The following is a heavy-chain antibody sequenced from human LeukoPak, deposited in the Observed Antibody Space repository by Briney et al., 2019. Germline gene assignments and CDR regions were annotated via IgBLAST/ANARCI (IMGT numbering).Heavy chain of an antibody. CDR2: INSDGSST. V-gene: IGHV3-74*01. Sequence: PGGSLRLSCAASGFTFSSYWMHWVRQAPGKGLVWVSRINSDGSSTSYADSVKGQFTISRDNAKNTLYLQMNSLRAEDTAVYYCARQISGYYYSGDYWGQGTLVTVSS. J-gene: IGHJ4*02. D-gene: IGHD3-22*01. CDR3: ARQISGYYYSGDY. CDR1: GFTFSSYW.